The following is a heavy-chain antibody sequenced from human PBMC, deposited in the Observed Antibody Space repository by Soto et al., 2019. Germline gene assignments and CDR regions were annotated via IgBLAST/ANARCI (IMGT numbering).Heavy chain of an antibody. Sequence: EVQLLESGGGLVQPGGSLRLSCAASGFTFSNYAMGSVRQAPGKGLEWVSTISSTADGTDYADSVKGRFTISRDNSKNTLYLQMNSLRAEDTAVYYCAQAISRERQIDYWGQGTLVTVSS. CDR3: AQAISRERQIDY. CDR1: GFTFSNYA. D-gene: IGHD1-26*01. CDR2: ISSTADGT. V-gene: IGHV3-23*01. J-gene: IGHJ4*02.